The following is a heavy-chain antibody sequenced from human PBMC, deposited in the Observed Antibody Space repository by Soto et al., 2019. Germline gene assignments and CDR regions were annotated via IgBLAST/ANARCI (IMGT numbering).Heavy chain of an antibody. D-gene: IGHD3-22*01. CDR1: GGPFSGYA. Sequence: VLLMQSGAEVKKPGSSVTVSCKASGGPFSGYAVSWVRQSLGRGLEWMGGIIPVFNTASYARNFQDRVTITADESTSTAYMELSGLRSEDTAVYYCARATHIYSYDPSGYYYFDEWSHGTQVTVSS. J-gene: IGHJ4*01. V-gene: IGHV1-69*01. CDR2: IIPVFNTA. CDR3: ARATHIYSYDPSGYYYFDE.